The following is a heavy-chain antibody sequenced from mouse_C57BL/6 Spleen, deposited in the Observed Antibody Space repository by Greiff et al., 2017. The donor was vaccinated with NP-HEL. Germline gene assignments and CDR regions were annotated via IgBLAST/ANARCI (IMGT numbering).Heavy chain of an antibody. D-gene: IGHD1-1*01. CDR1: GFSFNTYA. Sequence: EVQGVESGGGLVQPKGSLKLSCAASGFSFNTYAMNWVRQAPGKGLEWVARIRSKSNNYATYYADSVKARFTISRDYSESMLYLQMKNLKTEDPAMYYCGRHSPLYGSSYGYFDYWGQGTTLTVSS. J-gene: IGHJ2*01. V-gene: IGHV10-1*01. CDR2: IRSKSNNYAT. CDR3: GRHSPLYGSSYGYFDY.